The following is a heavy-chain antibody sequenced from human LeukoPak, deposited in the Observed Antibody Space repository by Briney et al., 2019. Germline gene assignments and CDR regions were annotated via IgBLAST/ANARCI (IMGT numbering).Heavy chain of an antibody. CDR1: GGSISSYY. Sequence: SETLSLTCTVSGGSISSYYWSWIRQPPGKGLEWIGYIYYSGSTNYNPSLKSRVTISVDTSKNQFSLKLSSVTAADTAVYYCASLGYTYYFDSWGQGTLVTVSS. D-gene: IGHD5-12*01. CDR2: IYYSGST. J-gene: IGHJ4*02. V-gene: IGHV4-59*01. CDR3: ASLGYTYYFDS.